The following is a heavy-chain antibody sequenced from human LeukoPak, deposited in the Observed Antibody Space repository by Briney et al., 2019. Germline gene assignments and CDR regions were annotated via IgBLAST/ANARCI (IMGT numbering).Heavy chain of an antibody. CDR2: INHSGST. Sequence: SETLSLTCAVYGGSFSGYYWSWIRQPPGKGLEWIGEINHSGSTNYNPSLKSRVTISVDASKNQFSRKLSSVTAADTAVYYCARVGNLDAFDIWGQGTMVTVSS. CDR1: GGSFSGYY. J-gene: IGHJ3*02. D-gene: IGHD4-23*01. CDR3: ARVGNLDAFDI. V-gene: IGHV4-34*01.